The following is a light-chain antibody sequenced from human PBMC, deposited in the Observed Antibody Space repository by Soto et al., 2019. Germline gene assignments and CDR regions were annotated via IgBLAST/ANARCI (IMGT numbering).Light chain of an antibody. CDR2: DVS. V-gene: IGLV2-14*01. CDR3: SSYTSSNTWV. Sequence: QSALTQPASVCGSPGQSITISCTGTRSDIGDNNYVSWYQQHPGKAPKVMIYDVSNRPSGVSDRFSGSKSGYTASLTISGLQAEDEADYYCSSYTSSNTWVFGGGTKLTVL. CDR1: RSDIGDNNY. J-gene: IGLJ3*02.